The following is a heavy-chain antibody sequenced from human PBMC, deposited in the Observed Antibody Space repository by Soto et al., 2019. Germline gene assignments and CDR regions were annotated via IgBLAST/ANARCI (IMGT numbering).Heavy chain of an antibody. CDR2: IDPNIGVT. CDR1: GYRFNLYY. V-gene: IGHV1-2*02. J-gene: IGHJ4*02. Sequence: QVHLVQSGAEVRKPGASVKVSCRASGYRFNLYYMHWVRQAPGDGLEWMGWIDPNIGVTHYAQRFQGRFTMTRDTSISTVYMELSSLTSDDTAIYYCARGATWYEHWGQGTLVSV. D-gene: IGHD1-20*01. CDR3: ARGATWYEH.